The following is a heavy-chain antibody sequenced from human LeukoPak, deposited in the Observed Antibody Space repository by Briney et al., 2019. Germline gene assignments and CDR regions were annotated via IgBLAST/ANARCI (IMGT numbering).Heavy chain of an antibody. CDR2: IYPSDSDT. J-gene: IGHJ4*02. D-gene: IGHD6-19*01. V-gene: IGHV5-51*01. CDR1: GYSFTTYW. CDR3: ARQIAYSSGPDY. Sequence: GESLKISCQGSGYSFTTYWIAWVRQMPGKGLEWMGIIYPSDSDTRYSPSFQGQVTISADKSITTAYLQWSSLKASDTAMYYCARQIAYSSGPDYWGQGTLVTVSS.